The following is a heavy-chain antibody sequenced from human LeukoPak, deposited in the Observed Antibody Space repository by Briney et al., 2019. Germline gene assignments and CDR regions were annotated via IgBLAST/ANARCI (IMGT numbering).Heavy chain of an antibody. V-gene: IGHV7-4-1*02. Sequence: ASVKVSCKASGYTFSSYAMNWVRQAPGQGLEWMGWINTNAGNPTYAQGFTGRFVFSLDTSVSTAYLQISSLQAEDTAVYYCARSNNDGDYLGVGFDYWGQGTLVTVSS. D-gene: IGHD4-17*01. CDR2: INTNAGNP. J-gene: IGHJ4*02. CDR3: ARSNNDGDYLGVGFDY. CDR1: GYTFSSYA.